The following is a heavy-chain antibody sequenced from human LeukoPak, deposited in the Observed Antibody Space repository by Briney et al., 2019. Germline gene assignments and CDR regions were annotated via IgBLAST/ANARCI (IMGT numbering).Heavy chain of an antibody. CDR2: IYYSGST. CDR3: ARALGSSGYGWFDP. D-gene: IGHD3-22*01. V-gene: IGHV4-31*03. Sequence: PSQTLSLTCTVSGGSISSGGYYWSWIRQHPGEGLEWIGNIYYSGSTYYNPSLKSRLTISVDTSKNQFPLKLSSVTAADTAVYYCARALGSSGYGWFDPWGQGTLVTVSS. J-gene: IGHJ5*02. CDR1: GGSISSGGYY.